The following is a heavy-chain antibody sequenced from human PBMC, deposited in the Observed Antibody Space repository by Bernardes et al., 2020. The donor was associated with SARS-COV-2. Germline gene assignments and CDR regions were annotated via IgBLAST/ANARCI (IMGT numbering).Heavy chain of an antibody. D-gene: IGHD3-3*01. CDR1: GGSFSGYY. CDR3: ARGPRLRFLEWLSLPPDY. J-gene: IGHJ4*02. CDR2: INHSGST. V-gene: IGHV4-34*01. Sequence: TLSLTCAVYGGSFSGYYWSWIRQPPGKGLEWIGEINHSGSTNYNPSLKSRVTISVDTSKNQFSLKLSSVTAADTAVYYCARGPRLRFLEWLSLPPDYWGQGTLVTVSS.